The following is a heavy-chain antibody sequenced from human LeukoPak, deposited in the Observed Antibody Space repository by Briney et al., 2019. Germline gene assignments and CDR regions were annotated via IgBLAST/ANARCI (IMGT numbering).Heavy chain of an antibody. D-gene: IGHD3-22*01. J-gene: IGHJ1*01. Sequence: SETLSLTCAVSGGSISSSNWWSWVRQPPGKGLAWIGYIYYSGSTYYNPSLKSRVTISVDTSKNQFSLKLSSVTAADTAVYYCARGRNYYDSSGYYPHWGQGTLVTVSS. CDR1: GGSISSSNW. CDR2: IYYSGST. V-gene: IGHV4-4*02. CDR3: ARGRNYYDSSGYYPH.